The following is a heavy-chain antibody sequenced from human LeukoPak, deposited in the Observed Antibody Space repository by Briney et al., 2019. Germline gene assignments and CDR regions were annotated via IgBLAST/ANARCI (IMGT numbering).Heavy chain of an antibody. J-gene: IGHJ2*01. CDR2: INHSGST. V-gene: IGHV4-34*01. D-gene: IGHD6-19*01. CDR3: ARQPYSSGWYPDWYFDL. Sequence: SETLSLTCAVYGGSFSGYYWSWIRQPPGKGLEWIGEINHSGSTNYNPSLKSRVTISVDTSKNQFSLKLSSVTAADTAVYYCARQPYSSGWYPDWYFDLWGRGTLVTVSS. CDR1: GGSFSGYY.